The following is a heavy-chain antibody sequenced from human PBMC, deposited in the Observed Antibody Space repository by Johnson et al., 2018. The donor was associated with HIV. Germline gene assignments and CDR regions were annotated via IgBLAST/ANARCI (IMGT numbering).Heavy chain of an antibody. CDR2: ISYDGSNK. J-gene: IGHJ3*02. D-gene: IGHD3-3*01. CDR1: GFTFSSYA. V-gene: IGHV3-30-3*01. Sequence: QMLLVESGGGVVQPGRSLRLSCAASGFTFSSYAMHWVRQSPGKGLEWVAVISYDGSNKYYADSVKGRFTISRDNSKNTLYLQMNSLRAEDTAVYYCAKGSRFTIFGVVPYTVDIWGQGTMVTVSS. CDR3: AKGSRFTIFGVVPYTVDI.